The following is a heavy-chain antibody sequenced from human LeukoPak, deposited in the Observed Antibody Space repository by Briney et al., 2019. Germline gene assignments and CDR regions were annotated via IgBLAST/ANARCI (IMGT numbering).Heavy chain of an antibody. CDR3: ARAGSSTFY. J-gene: IGHJ4*02. V-gene: IGHV3-30*03. D-gene: IGHD1-26*01. CDR2: ISYDGSNK. Sequence: GGSLRLSCAASGFAFSSYGMHWVRQAPGKGLEWVAVISYDGSNKYYADSVKGRFTISRDNSKNTLYLQMNSLGAEDTAVYYCARAGSSTFYWGQGTLVTVSS. CDR1: GFAFSSYG.